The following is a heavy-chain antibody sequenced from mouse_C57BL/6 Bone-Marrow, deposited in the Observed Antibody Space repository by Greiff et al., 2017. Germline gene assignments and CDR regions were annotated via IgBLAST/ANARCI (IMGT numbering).Heavy chain of an antibody. CDR2: IHPNSGST. V-gene: IGHV1-64*01. CDR3: ARRPFITTVPWFAY. Sequence: VQLQQPGAELVKPGASVKLSCKASGYTFTSYWMHWVKQRPGQGLEWIGMIHPNSGSTNYNEKFKSKATLTVDKSSSTAYMQLSSLTSEDSAVYYCARRPFITTVPWFAYWGQGTLVTVSA. CDR1: GYTFTSYW. D-gene: IGHD1-1*01. J-gene: IGHJ3*01.